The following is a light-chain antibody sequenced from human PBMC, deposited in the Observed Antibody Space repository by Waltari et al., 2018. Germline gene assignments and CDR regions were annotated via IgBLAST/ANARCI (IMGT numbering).Light chain of an antibody. CDR1: SPNIGSNY. Sequence: QSVLTQPPSASGTPGQRVTLSCSGSSPNIGSNYVYWYQHLPGTAPKVLIYRNNQRPSGVPDRFSGSKSGTSASLAISGLRSEDEADYYCAAWDDSLSGPVFGGGTKVTAL. J-gene: IGLJ2*01. CDR2: RNN. V-gene: IGLV1-47*01. CDR3: AAWDDSLSGPV.